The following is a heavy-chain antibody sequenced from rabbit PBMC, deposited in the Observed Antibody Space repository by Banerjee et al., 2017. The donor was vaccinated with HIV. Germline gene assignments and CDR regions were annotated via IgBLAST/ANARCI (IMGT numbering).Heavy chain of an antibody. V-gene: IGHV1S40*01. Sequence: CCSIIDYICWVRQPPGKGPEWIACIGVGVSYSTYYASCKQKRSYVSTTSPESMRLQIRSLTPADADTSSYARAIDAAIDWYFDWWGQGTLVTVS. J-gene: IGHJ6*01. D-gene: IGHD7-1*01. CDR2: IGVGVSYST. CDR1: CCSIIDY. CDR3: ARAIDAAIDWYFDW.